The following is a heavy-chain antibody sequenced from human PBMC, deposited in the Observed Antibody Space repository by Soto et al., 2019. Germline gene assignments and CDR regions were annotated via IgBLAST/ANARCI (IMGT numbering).Heavy chain of an antibody. J-gene: IGHJ3*02. Sequence: QVQLQESGPGLVKPSQTLSLTCTVSGGSISSGGYYWSWIRQHPGKGLDWIGYIYYSGSTYYNPSLKRRVTISVDTYKNQFSLKLSPVTAADTAVYYCARVPDEDGSGRYYSDAFDIWGQVTMVTVSS. CDR3: ARVPDEDGSGRYYSDAFDI. D-gene: IGHD3-10*01. CDR1: GGSISSGGYY. V-gene: IGHV4-31*03. CDR2: IYYSGST.